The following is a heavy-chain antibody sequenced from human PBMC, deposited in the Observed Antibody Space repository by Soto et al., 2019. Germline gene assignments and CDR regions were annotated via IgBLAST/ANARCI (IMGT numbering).Heavy chain of an antibody. V-gene: IGHV4-30-2*01. CDR1: GGSISDGGYS. CDR3: ATAPGPY. J-gene: IGHJ4*02. Sequence: SETLSLTCAVSGGSISDGGYSWSWIRQPPGKGLEWIGYIYHSGSTYYNPSLKSRVTISVDRSKNQFSLKLSSVTAADTAVYYCATAPGPYWGQGTLVTVSS. CDR2: IYHSGST.